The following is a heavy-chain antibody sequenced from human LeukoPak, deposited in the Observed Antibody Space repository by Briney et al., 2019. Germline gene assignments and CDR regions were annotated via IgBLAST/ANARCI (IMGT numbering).Heavy chain of an antibody. CDR2: IYYSGST. Sequence: PSETLSLTCTVSGGSISSYYWNWIRQPPGKGLEWIGYIYYSGSTNYNPSLKSRVTISVDTSKNQFSLKLSSVTAADTAVYYCARAKANYSSGWRRTGYYYYMDVWGKGTTVTVSS. V-gene: IGHV4-59*01. CDR1: GGSISSYY. CDR3: ARAKANYSSGWRRTGYYYYMDV. D-gene: IGHD6-19*01. J-gene: IGHJ6*03.